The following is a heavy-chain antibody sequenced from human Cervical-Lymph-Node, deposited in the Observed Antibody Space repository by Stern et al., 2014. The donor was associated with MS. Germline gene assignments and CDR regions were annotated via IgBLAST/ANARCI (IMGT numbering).Heavy chain of an antibody. J-gene: IGHJ4*02. Sequence: MQLVQSGAETRKPGESLKIACSGSEDSFTNYWIAWVRQMPGKGLEWMGIVYPGDSDVIYSPSFQGQVTFSADRSTNTAYLQWSRLKVSDSAVYYCARHFASGHNGHDWHFDVWGQGTLVTVSS. CDR1: EDSFTNYW. CDR3: ARHFASGHNGHDWHFDV. CDR2: VYPGDSDV. D-gene: IGHD5-12*01. V-gene: IGHV5-51*03.